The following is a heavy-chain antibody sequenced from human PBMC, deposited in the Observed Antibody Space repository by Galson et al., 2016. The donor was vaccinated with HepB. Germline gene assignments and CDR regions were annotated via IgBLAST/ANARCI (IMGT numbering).Heavy chain of an antibody. CDR1: GVASNRYW. J-gene: IGHJ4*02. CDR2: IKPDGSES. CDR3: VRDDGDF. Sequence: SLRLSCAASGVASNRYWMKWVRQAPGKGLEWVASIKPDGSESFYVDSVKGRFTMSRDNSKNSLYLQMNGLRVEDTAVYYCVRDDGDFWGQGSLVTVSS. V-gene: IGHV3-7*03. D-gene: IGHD5-24*01.